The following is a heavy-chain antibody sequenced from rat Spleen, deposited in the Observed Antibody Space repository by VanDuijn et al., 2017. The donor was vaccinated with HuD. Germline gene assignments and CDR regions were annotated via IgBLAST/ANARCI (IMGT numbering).Heavy chain of an antibody. CDR3: ARWDYYSPRWYFDF. J-gene: IGHJ1*01. CDR1: GHSISSSYR. Sequence: EVQLQESGPGLVKPSQSLSLTCSVTGHSISSSYRWNWIRKFPGHKLEWMGYVNSAGTPNYNPSLKSRISITRDTSKNQFFLQVNSVTTEDTATYFCARWDYYSPRWYFDFWGPGTMVTVSS. V-gene: IGHV3-3*01. D-gene: IGHD1-1*01. CDR2: VNSAGTP.